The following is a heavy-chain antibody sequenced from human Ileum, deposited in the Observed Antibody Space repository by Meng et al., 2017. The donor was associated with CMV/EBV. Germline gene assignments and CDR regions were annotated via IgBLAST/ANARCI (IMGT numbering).Heavy chain of an antibody. CDR3: ATNLNWDNF. CDR2: IKPDGSEK. CDR1: GFIFSGRW. D-gene: IGHD1-1*01. Sequence: GGPLRLSCTTSGFIFSGRWMTGVRQAPGKGLEGVANIKPDGSEKYYVDSVKGRFTISRDNAKNPLYLQMNCLRAEDTAVYYCATNLNWDNFWGQGTLVTVSS. V-gene: IGHV3-7*01. J-gene: IGHJ4*02.